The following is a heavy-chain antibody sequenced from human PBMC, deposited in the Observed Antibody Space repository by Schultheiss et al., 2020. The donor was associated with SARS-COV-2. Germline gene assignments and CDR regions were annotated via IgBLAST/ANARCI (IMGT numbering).Heavy chain of an antibody. CDR2: ISSSSSYI. Sequence: GGSLRLSCAASGFTFSSYAMHWVRQAPGKGLEWVSSISSSSSYIYYADSVKGRFTISRDNAKNSLYLQMNSLRAEDTAVYYCTTDRPVITFGGANDYWGQGTLVTVSS. J-gene: IGHJ4*02. D-gene: IGHD3-16*01. CDR1: GFTFSSYA. CDR3: TTDRPVITFGGANDY. V-gene: IGHV3-21*01.